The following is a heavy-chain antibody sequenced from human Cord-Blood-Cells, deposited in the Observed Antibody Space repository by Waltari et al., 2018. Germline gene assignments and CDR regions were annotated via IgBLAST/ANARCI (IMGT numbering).Heavy chain of an antibody. Sequence: EVQLVESGGGLVQPGGSLRLSCAASGFTFSSYEMNWVRQAPGKGLELVSYIRSSGSTIYYADSVKGRCTISRDNAKNSLYLQMNSLRAEDTAVYYCARGGDFWSGNWFDPWGQGTLVTVSS. CDR2: IRSSGSTI. CDR3: ARGGDFWSGNWFDP. V-gene: IGHV3-48*03. CDR1: GFTFSSYE. J-gene: IGHJ5*02. D-gene: IGHD3-3*01.